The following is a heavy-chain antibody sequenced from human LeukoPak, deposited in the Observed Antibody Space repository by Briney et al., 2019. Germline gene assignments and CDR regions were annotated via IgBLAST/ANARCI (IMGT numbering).Heavy chain of an antibody. CDR2: FSSSGGGT. J-gene: IGHJ4*02. CDR3: AKAVGHIDY. Sequence: GGSLRLSCAASGFTFSSYAMSWVRQAPGKGLEWVSYFSSSGGGTFYAGSVKGRFPISRDNSKSTLYLQMNSLRADDTAVYYCAKAVGHIDYWGQGTLVTVSS. CDR1: GFTFSSYA. V-gene: IGHV3-23*01.